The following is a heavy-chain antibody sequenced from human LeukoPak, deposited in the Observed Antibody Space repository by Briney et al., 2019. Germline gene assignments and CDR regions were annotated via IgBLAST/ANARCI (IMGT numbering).Heavy chain of an antibody. Sequence: PSETLSLTCTVSGGSVSGYYWNWIRQSAGKGLEWIGRIYANGGNNYNPSLRSRVSMSVDTSKNQFSLKLTSVTAADTAIYYCARDFTRNSYAVAEFFHPWGQGTLVSDSS. D-gene: IGHD5-18*01. V-gene: IGHV4-4*07. CDR3: ARDFTRNSYAVAEFFHP. CDR1: GGSVSGYY. CDR2: IYANGGN. J-gene: IGHJ1*01.